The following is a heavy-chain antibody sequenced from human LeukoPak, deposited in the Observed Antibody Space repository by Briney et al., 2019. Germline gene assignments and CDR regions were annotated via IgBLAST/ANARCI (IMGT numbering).Heavy chain of an antibody. CDR1: GHTFTGYY. V-gene: IGHV1-2*02. Sequence: ASVKVSCKASGHTFTGYYMHWVRQAPGQGLEWMGWINLNSGGTNYAQKSQDRVTMTRDTSITTAYMELSRLRFDDTALYYCVYGYGSGRPVDYWGQGTLVTVSS. D-gene: IGHD3-10*01. CDR2: INLNSGGT. J-gene: IGHJ4*02. CDR3: VYGYGSGRPVDY.